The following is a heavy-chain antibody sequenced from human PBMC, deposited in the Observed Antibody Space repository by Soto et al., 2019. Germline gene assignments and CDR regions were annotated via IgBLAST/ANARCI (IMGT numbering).Heavy chain of an antibody. CDR2: IWYDGSNK. D-gene: IGHD2-2*01. CDR1: GFTFSSYG. CDR3: AREYCSSTSCYVDY. Sequence: GGSLRLSCAASGFTFSSYGMHWVRQAPGKGLEWVAVIWYDGSNKYYADSVKGRFTISRDNSKNTLYLQMNSLRAEDTAVYYCAREYCSSTSCYVDYWGQGTLVTVSS. V-gene: IGHV3-33*01. J-gene: IGHJ4*02.